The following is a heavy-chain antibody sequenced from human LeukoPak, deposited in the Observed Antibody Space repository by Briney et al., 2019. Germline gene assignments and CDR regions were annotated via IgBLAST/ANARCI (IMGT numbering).Heavy chain of an antibody. Sequence: ASVKVSCKASGYTFTGYYMHWVRQAPGQGLEWMGWINPNSGGTNYAQKFQGRVTMTRDTSTSTAYMELSRLRSDDTAVYYCARGPPRLLVATDMGVWGKGTTVTVSS. J-gene: IGHJ6*03. CDR1: GYTFTGYY. D-gene: IGHD5-12*01. V-gene: IGHV1-2*02. CDR2: INPNSGGT. CDR3: ARGPPRLLVATDMGV.